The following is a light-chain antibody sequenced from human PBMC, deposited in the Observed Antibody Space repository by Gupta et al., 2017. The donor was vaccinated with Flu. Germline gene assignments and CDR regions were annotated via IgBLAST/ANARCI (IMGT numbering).Light chain of an antibody. Sequence: DVVMTQSPLSLPATLGHTASITCRSSHSIGYSDGNTFLHWFHQRPGQTPMHLIYQVSNRVSGVPDRCIGSGSGAEVSLKISRVEAEDVWVYYCIQATHWPPSFGGGTKVEIK. CDR1: HSIGYSDGNTF. V-gene: IGKV2-30*01. CDR2: QVS. CDR3: IQATHWPPS. J-gene: IGKJ4*01.